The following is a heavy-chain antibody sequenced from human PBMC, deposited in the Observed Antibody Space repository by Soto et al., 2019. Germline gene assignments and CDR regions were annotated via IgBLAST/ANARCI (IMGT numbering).Heavy chain of an antibody. CDR1: GYSFSNYG. J-gene: IGHJ1*01. CDR3: ARERDGSSWSSAESLQY. CDR2: ISTYNANT. V-gene: IGHV1-18*01. Sequence: ASVKVSCKPSGYSFSNYGNSWVRQAPGQGLEWMGWISTYNANTYYAQKFQGRVTMTTDTSTSTAYMELRSLRSDDTAVFYCARERDGSSWSSAESLQYWGQGTLVTVSS. D-gene: IGHD6-13*01.